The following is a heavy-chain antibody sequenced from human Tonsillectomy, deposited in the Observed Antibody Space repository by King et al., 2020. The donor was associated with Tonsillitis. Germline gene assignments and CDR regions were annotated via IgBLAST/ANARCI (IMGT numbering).Heavy chain of an antibody. V-gene: IGHV5-51*01. CDR1: GYTFTNFW. CDR3: ARSDFGGNSALNY. D-gene: IGHD4-23*01. J-gene: IGHJ4*02. CDR2: INPADSET. Sequence: VQLVESGAEVKKAGESLKISCTGSGYTFTNFWVGWVRQMPGKGLEWVGIINPADSETRYSPSFEGHVTISADISLTTAYLQWRTLRASDTAIFYCARSDFGGNSALNYWGRGTLVTVSS.